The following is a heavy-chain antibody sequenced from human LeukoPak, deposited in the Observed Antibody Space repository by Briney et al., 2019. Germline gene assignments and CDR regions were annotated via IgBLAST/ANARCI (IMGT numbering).Heavy chain of an antibody. CDR2: IYYSGST. CDR3: ARVRSSGWYDPYWYFDL. Sequence: PSETLSLTCTVSGGSISSYYWSWIRQPPGKGLEWIAYIYYSGSTNYNPSLKRRVPISVHTSKNQLSLKLSSVTAADTAVYYCARVRSSGWYDPYWYFDLWGRGTLVTASS. V-gene: IGHV4-59*01. D-gene: IGHD6-19*01. CDR1: GGSISSYY. J-gene: IGHJ2*01.